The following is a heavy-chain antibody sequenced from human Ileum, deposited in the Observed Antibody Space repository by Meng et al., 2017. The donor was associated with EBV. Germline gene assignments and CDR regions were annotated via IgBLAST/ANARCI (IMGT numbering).Heavy chain of an antibody. Sequence: QVPQQQWGTGLLKPSETLSLTCAVYGGSFNDYYWTWLRQPPGKGLEWIGEIDQSGYTKFNPSLSSRATISRDTSNNQFSLRLNSVTAADTALYYCARYGRCNGNSFYCFDPWGQGTLVTVSS. J-gene: IGHJ5*02. CDR1: GGSFNDYY. CDR2: IDQSGYT. V-gene: IGHV4-34*01. CDR3: ARYGRCNGNSFYCFDP. D-gene: IGHD4-23*01.